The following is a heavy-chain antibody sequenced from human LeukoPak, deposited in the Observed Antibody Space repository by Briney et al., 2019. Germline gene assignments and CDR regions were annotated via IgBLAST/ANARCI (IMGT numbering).Heavy chain of an antibody. D-gene: IGHD3-10*01. CDR2: ISGSGGRT. CDR3: ARKPDYYGADY. J-gene: IGHJ4*02. V-gene: IGHV3-23*01. Sequence: PGGFLRLSCAASGFTVSTYAMSWVRAAPGKGLEWVSGISGSGGRTYYADSVKGRFTISRDNSKSTLYLQMNRLRAEDTAVYYCARKPDYYGADYWGQGTLVTVSS. CDR1: GFTVSTYA.